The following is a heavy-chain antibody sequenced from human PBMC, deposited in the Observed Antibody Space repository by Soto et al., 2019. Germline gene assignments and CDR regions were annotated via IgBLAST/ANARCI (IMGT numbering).Heavy chain of an antibody. CDR3: ASVRDGYHPLGY. J-gene: IGHJ4*02. D-gene: IGHD5-12*01. CDR2: YDPDDDGT. V-gene: IGHV1-24*01. CDR1: GNTLTKLP. Sequence: QVQLVQSGAEVKKPGASVKVSCHLSGNTLTKLPMHWVRQAPGKGLEWMGGYDPDDDGTIYAENFQGRLTMTEDTSTNTAYMELSRLTSEDTAVYYCASVRDGYHPLGYWGQGTLV.